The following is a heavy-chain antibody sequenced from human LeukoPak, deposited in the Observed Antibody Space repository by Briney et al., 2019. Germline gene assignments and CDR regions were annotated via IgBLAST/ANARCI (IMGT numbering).Heavy chain of an antibody. Sequence: GRSLRLSCAASGFTFSSYAMHCVRQAPGKGLEWVAVISYDGGNKYYADSVKGRFTISRDNSKNTLYLQMNSLRAEDTAVYYCARGQWLADLDYWGQGTLVTASS. CDR2: ISYDGGNK. J-gene: IGHJ4*02. CDR1: GFTFSSYA. V-gene: IGHV3-30-3*01. D-gene: IGHD6-19*01. CDR3: ARGQWLADLDY.